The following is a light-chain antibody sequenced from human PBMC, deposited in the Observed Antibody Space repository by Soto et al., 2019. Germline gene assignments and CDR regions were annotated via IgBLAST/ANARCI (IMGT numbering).Light chain of an antibody. Sequence: DIQMTQSPSTLSASAGDRVTITCRASQSISKWLAWYQQKPGKAPKLLISAASNLQSGVPSRFSGSGSGTEFPLTINPPDLEDSATYYCQQYSSYWAFSQGTKGEI. V-gene: IGKV1-5*01. CDR2: AAS. J-gene: IGKJ1*01. CDR1: QSISKW. CDR3: QQYSSYWA.